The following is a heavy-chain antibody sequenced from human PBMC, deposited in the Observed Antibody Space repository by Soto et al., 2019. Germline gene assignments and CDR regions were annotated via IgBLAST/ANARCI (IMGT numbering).Heavy chain of an antibody. J-gene: IGHJ4*02. CDR3: AKDMGIVGATTFDY. Sequence: PGGSLRLSCAASGFTFSSYGMHWVRQAPGKGLEWVAVISYDGSNKYYADSVKGRFTISRDNSKNTLYLQMNSLRAEDTAVYHCAKDMGIVGATTFDYWGQGTLVTVSS. CDR1: GFTFSSYG. V-gene: IGHV3-30*18. CDR2: ISYDGSNK. D-gene: IGHD1-26*01.